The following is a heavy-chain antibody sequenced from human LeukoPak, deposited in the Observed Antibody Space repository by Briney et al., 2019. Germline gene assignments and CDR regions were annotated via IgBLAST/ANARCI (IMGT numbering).Heavy chain of an antibody. D-gene: IGHD3-10*01. CDR1: GYTFTSYA. CDR3: ARENRITMVRGVIRHAFDI. CDR2: ISYDGSIK. Sequence: GASVKVSCKASGYTFTSYAMHWVRQAPGKGLEWVAVISYDGSIKYYADSVKGRFTISRDNSKNTLYLQMNSLRAEDTAVYYCARENRITMVRGVIRHAFDIWGQGTMVTVSS. J-gene: IGHJ3*02. V-gene: IGHV3-30-3*01.